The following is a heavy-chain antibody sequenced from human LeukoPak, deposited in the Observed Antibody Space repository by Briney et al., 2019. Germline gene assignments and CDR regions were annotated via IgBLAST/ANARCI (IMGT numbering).Heavy chain of an antibody. CDR3: ESGSIKLVDY. V-gene: IGHV3-23*01. CDR1: GFSFSGYA. D-gene: IGHD3-10*01. CDR2: INDNGDNT. Sequence: GRSLRLSCAASGFSFSGYAMTWVRQAPGKGLEWVSTINDNGDNTYYADSVKGRFTISRDNSKNTVYLQMNSLRVEDTAVYYCESGSIKLVDYWGQGTLVTVSS. J-gene: IGHJ4*02.